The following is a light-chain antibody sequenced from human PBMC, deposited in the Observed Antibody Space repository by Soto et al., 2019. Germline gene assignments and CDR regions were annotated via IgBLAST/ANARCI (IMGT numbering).Light chain of an antibody. V-gene: IGKV3-20*01. CDR3: QHYDSARWT. Sequence: IVLTQSPGTLSLSPGERATLSCRASQSVSSSYLAWYQQKPGQAPRLLIYGASSRATGIPDRFRGSGSGTDFTLTISRLEPEDFAVYYCQHYDSARWTFGLGTKVDIK. CDR2: GAS. CDR1: QSVSSSY. J-gene: IGKJ1*01.